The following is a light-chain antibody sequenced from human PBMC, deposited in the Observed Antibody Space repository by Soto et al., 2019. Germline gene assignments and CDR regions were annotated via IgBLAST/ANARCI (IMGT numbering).Light chain of an antibody. CDR1: ISDVAGYDY. V-gene: IGLV2-11*01. Sequence: QSVLTQPRSVSGSPGQSVAISCTGTISDVAGYDYVSWYQQHPGKAPKLMIYDVNKRPSGVPDRFSGSKSGNTASLTISGLQAEDEADYYCCSFAGRFYVFGAGTKVTVL. J-gene: IGLJ1*01. CDR2: DVN. CDR3: CSFAGRFYV.